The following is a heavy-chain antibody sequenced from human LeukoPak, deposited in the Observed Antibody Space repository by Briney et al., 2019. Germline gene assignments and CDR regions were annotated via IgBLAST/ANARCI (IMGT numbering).Heavy chain of an antibody. Sequence: GGSLRLSCAASGFTVSSNYMSWVRQAPGKGLEWVSVIYSGGSTYYADSVKGRFTISRDYSKNTLYLQMNSLRAEDTAVYYCARKRGYSSGNFDYWGQGTLVTVSS. V-gene: IGHV3-66*02. CDR1: GFTVSSNY. CDR2: IYSGGST. D-gene: IGHD5-18*01. J-gene: IGHJ4*02. CDR3: ARKRGYSSGNFDY.